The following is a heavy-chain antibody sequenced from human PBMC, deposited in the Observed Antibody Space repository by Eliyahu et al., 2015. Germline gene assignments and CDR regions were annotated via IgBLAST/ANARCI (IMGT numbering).Heavy chain of an antibody. J-gene: IGHJ4*02. Sequence: QVQLQESGPGLVKPSETLSLXCTVSGASXIXDYWNWIRQPPGKGLEWIGYVYYNRNTHYNPSLKSRVTLSVDPSKNQFSLKLTSVTAADTAVYYCARGADYRLQLDETFDYWGQGTLVTVSS. D-gene: IGHD1-1*01. V-gene: IGHV4-59*01. CDR2: VYYNRNT. CDR1: GASXIXDY. CDR3: ARGADYRLQLDETFDY.